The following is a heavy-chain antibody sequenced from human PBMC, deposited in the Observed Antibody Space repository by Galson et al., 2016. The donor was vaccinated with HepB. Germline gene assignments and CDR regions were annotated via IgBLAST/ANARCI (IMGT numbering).Heavy chain of an antibody. V-gene: IGHV3-66*01. CDR2: IYNGGNT. Sequence: SLRLSCAASGFTFSGYKMNWVRQAPGKGLEWVSVIYNGGNTYYADSVKGRFTISRDNSKNTLYLQMNSLRAEDTAVYYCAKAYGSGSSFYYYYGMDVWGQGTTVTVSS. D-gene: IGHD3-10*01. CDR3: AKAYGSGSSFYYYYGMDV. J-gene: IGHJ6*02. CDR1: GFTFSGYK.